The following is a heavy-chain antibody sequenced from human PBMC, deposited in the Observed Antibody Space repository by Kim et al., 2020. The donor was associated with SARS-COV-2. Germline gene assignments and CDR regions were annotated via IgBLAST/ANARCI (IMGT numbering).Heavy chain of an antibody. CDR2: FYYSGST. D-gene: IGHD3-3*01. Sequence: SETLSLTCTVSGGSITSSSYYWGWNRQPPGKGLEWIGGFYYSGSTYYNPSLKRRVTISVDTSKNQFYLKLSSVTAADTAVYYCTRLKYDFWSGYPDNWGQGVVVTVSS. CDR1: GGSITSSSYY. CDR3: TRLKYDFWSGYPDN. J-gene: IGHJ4*02. V-gene: IGHV4-39*01.